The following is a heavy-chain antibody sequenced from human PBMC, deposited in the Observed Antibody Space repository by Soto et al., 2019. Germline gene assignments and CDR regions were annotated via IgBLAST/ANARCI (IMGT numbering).Heavy chain of an antibody. CDR1: GGTFSSYA. J-gene: IGHJ4*02. CDR2: IIPIFGTA. V-gene: IGHV1-69*13. CDR3: ARDMTTAGGTSGCDY. D-gene: IGHD6-13*01. Sequence: SVKVSCKASGGTFSSYAISWVRQAPGQGLEWMGGIIPIFGTANYAQKFQGRVTITADESTSTAYMELSSLRSEDTAVYYCARDMTTAGGTSGCDYWGKGTLGTVSS.